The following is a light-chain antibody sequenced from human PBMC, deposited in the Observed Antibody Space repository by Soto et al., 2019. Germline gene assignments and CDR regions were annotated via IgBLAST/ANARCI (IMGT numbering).Light chain of an antibody. J-gene: IGKJ1*01. CDR1: QDVGRY. V-gene: IGKV1-8*01. CDR3: QQYKNYPWT. CDR2: GAS. Sequence: AIRMTQSPSSLSASAGDRVAIACRASQDVGRYLAWYQQKPGQAPKLLIYGASTLQSGVPSRLSGGGSGTDFTLTISCLQSEDLATYYCQQYKNYPWTFGQGTKVEIK.